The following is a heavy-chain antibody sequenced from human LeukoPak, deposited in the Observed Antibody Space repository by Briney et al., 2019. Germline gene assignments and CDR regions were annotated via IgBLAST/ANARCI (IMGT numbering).Heavy chain of an antibody. CDR2: INPNSGGT. D-gene: IGHD5-24*01. J-gene: IGHJ4*02. CDR3: ARDVGDGYLRYFDY. V-gene: IGHV1-2*06. Sequence: WASVKVSCKASGYTFTGYYMHWVRQAPGQGLEWMGRINPNSGGTNYAQKFQGRVTMTRDTSISTAYVELSRLRSDDTAVYYCARDVGDGYLRYFDYWGQGTLVTVSS. CDR1: GYTFTGYY.